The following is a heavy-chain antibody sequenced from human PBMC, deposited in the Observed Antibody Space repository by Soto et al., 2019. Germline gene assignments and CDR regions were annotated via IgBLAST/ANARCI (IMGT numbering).Heavy chain of an antibody. V-gene: IGHV3-23*01. CDR2: ISGSGDST. D-gene: IGHD5-18*01. CDR3: AKDRSVDTRDWFDP. Sequence: ESVGGLVQPGGSLRLSCAASGFTFGTYAMSWVRQAPGKGLEWVSSISGSGDSTYYADSVKGRFTISRDNSKNTLYLQMNSLRAEDTALYYCAKDRSVDTRDWFDPWGQGTLVTVSS. J-gene: IGHJ5*02. CDR1: GFTFGTYA.